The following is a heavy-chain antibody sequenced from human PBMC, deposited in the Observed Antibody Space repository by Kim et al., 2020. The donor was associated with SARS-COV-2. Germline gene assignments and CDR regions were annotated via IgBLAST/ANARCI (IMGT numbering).Heavy chain of an antibody. V-gene: IGHV1-69*13. CDR3: AREGGITIFGVVIRGPFDY. CDR2: IIPIFGTA. D-gene: IGHD3-3*01. J-gene: IGHJ4*02. CDR1: GGTFSSYA. Sequence: SVKVSCKASGGTFSSYAISWVRQAPGQGLEWMGGIIPIFGTANYAQKFQGRVTSTADESTSTAYMELSSLRSEDTAVYYCAREGGITIFGVVIRGPFDYWGQGTLVTVSS.